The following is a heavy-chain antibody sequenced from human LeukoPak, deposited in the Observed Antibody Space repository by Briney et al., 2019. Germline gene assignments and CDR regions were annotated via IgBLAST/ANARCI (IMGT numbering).Heavy chain of an antibody. D-gene: IGHD2-2*01. CDR2: SYSRRST. CDR3: ARQDIVVVPADKDYYYYMDV. V-gene: IGHV4-4*07. CDR1: GGSISSYY. J-gene: IGHJ6*03. Sequence: PSETLSLTCTVSGGSISSYYYSWFRQPAAKELQWFGRSYSRRSTTYNHSLNSRVTMSVDTSKNQFSLKLSSVTAADTAVYYCARQDIVVVPADKDYYYYMDVWGKGTTVTVSS.